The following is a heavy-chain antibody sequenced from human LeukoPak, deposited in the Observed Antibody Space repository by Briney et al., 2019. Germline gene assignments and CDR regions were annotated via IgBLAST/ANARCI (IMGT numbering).Heavy chain of an antibody. CDR3: ARVWQLVHTLDY. CDR2: ISAYNGNT. V-gene: IGHV1-18*01. CDR1: GYTFTSYG. D-gene: IGHD6-13*01. Sequence: ASVKVSCKASGYTFTSYGISWVRPAPGQGLEWMGWISAYNGNTNYAQKLQGRVTMTTDTSTSTAYMELRSLRSDDTAVYYCARVWQLVHTLDYWGQGTLVTVSS. J-gene: IGHJ4*02.